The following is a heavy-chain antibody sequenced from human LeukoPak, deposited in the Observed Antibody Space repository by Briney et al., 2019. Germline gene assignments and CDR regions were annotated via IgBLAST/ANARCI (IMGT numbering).Heavy chain of an antibody. CDR3: ARDRKSGWVESGAVDAFDI. CDR1: GYTFTSYD. V-gene: IGHV1-18*01. J-gene: IGHJ3*02. CDR2: ISAYNGNT. Sequence: ASVKVSCKASGYTFTSYDINWVRQAPGQGLEWMGWISAYNGNTNYAQKLQGRVTMTTDTSTSTAYMELRSLRSDDTAVYYCARDRKSGWVESGAVDAFDIWGQGTMVTVSS. D-gene: IGHD6-19*01.